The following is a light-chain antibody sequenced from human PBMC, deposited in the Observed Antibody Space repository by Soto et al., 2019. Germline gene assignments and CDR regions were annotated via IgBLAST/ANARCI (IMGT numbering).Light chain of an antibody. CDR1: SGHSNYA. J-gene: IGLJ2*01. V-gene: IGLV4-69*01. CDR3: QTWGSGIVV. CDR2: LNSDGSH. Sequence: QLVLTQSPSASASLGASVKLTCTLSSGHSNYAIAWHQQQSEKGPRSLMKLNSDGSHSKGDGIPDRFSGSSSGAERYLTISSLQSEDEADYYCQTWGSGIVVFGGGTKVTVL.